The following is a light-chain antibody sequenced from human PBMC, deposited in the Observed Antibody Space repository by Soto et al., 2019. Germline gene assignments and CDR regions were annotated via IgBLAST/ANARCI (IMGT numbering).Light chain of an antibody. CDR1: ESVRSN. Sequence: EIVLTQSPATLSVPPGDRATLSCRASESVRSNLAWYQQKPGQAPRLLIYGASIRAADMPARFSGSGSGTEFTLTISTLQSEDFAVYYCQQYYDWPTITFGQGTRLE. CDR3: QQYYDWPTIT. CDR2: GAS. V-gene: IGKV3-15*01. J-gene: IGKJ5*01.